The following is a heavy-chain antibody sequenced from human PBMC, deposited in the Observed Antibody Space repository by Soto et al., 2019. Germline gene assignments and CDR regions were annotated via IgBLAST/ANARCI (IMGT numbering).Heavy chain of an antibody. CDR2: ISGSGGST. Sequence: GGSLRLSCAASGFTFSSYAMSWVRQAPGKGLEWVSAISGSGGSTYYADSVKGRFTISRDNSKNTLYLQMNSLRAEDTAVYYCAKDRNWKVRYYYYYMDVWGKGTTVTVSS. CDR1: GFTFSSYA. V-gene: IGHV3-23*01. J-gene: IGHJ6*03. D-gene: IGHD1-1*01. CDR3: AKDRNWKVRYYYYYMDV.